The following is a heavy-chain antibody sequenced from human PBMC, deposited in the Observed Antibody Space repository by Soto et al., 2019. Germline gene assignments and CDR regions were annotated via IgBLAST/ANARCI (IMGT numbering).Heavy chain of an antibody. CDR2: IYYSGST. J-gene: IGHJ4*02. V-gene: IGHV4-59*01. D-gene: IGHD3-10*01. CDR3: TRANYGSHSYYNFVDS. CDR1: GGPISGYY. Sequence: PSETLSLTCTVSGGPISGYYLSWIRQPPGKGLEWIGYIYYSGSTNYNPSLKSRVTISVDTSKNQFSLKLTSVTAADTAVYYCTRANYGSHSYYNFVDSWGQGTLVTVYS.